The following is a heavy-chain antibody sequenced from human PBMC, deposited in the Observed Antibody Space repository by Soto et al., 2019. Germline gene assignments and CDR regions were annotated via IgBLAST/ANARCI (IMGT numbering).Heavy chain of an antibody. V-gene: IGHV2-5*02. CDR1: GFSLSTSGVG. Sequence: QITLKESGPTLVKPTQTLTLTCTFSGFSLSTSGVGVGWIRQPPGKALKWLTLIYWDDDKRYSPSLKSRLTITKDTSKNQVVLTMTNMDPVDTATYYCARGPRDYTGGILFDYWGQGTLVTVSS. J-gene: IGHJ4*02. D-gene: IGHD4-17*01. CDR3: ARGPRDYTGGILFDY. CDR2: IYWDDDK.